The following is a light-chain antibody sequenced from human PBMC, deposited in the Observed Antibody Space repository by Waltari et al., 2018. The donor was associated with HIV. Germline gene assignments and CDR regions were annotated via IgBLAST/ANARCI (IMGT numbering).Light chain of an antibody. J-gene: IGLJ2*01. Sequence: QSALTQPASVSGSPGQSITISCTGTSSDVGSYNLISWYQQHPGKAPKFMIYEGSKRPSGVSNRFSGSKSGNTASLTISGLQADDEADYYCCSYAGSSTLGVFGGGTKLTVL. CDR3: CSYAGSSTLGV. CDR1: SSDVGSYNL. CDR2: EGS. V-gene: IGLV2-23*01.